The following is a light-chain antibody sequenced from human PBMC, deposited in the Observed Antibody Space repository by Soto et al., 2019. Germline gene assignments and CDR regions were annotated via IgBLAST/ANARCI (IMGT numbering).Light chain of an antibody. CDR1: QSNTSY. J-gene: IGKJ1*01. CDR2: DAS. CDR3: QQYYSYPGT. Sequence: EIQMTQSRSSLSASVGDRVTITCRASQSNTSYLNWYQHKPGKAPKVLIYDASTLQSGVPSRFSGSGSGTDFTLTISCLQSEDFATYYCQQYYSYPGTFGQGTKVDI. V-gene: IGKV1-39*01.